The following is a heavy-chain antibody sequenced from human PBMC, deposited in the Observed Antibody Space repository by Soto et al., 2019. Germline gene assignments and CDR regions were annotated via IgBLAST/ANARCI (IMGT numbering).Heavy chain of an antibody. Sequence: GGSLRLSCAASGFTFNSYGMHWVRQGPGNGLEWVAFISYDSTKTYYADSVKGRFTISRDNSNSALYVQMNSLTGEDTAVYYCARDRGYDAHDYYYNAMDVWGQGTTVTVSS. V-gene: IGHV3-30*03. CDR1: GFTFNSYG. CDR2: ISYDSTKT. CDR3: ARDRGYDAHDYYYNAMDV. D-gene: IGHD2-15*01. J-gene: IGHJ6*02.